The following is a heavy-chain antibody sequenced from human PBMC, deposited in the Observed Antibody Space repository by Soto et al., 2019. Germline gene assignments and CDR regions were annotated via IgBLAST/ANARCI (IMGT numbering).Heavy chain of an antibody. Sequence: ASVKVSFKGAGYTFTSYTMDVVRQAPGQRLELMGWINAGNGNTKYSQKFQGRVTVTRDTSASTAYMELSSLRSEDTAVYYCARGQFGELLVRYYYYYGMDVWGQGTTVNVSS. CDR1: GYTFTSYT. J-gene: IGHJ6*02. V-gene: IGHV1-3*01. CDR3: ARGQFGELLVRYYYYYGMDV. D-gene: IGHD3-10*01. CDR2: INAGNGNT.